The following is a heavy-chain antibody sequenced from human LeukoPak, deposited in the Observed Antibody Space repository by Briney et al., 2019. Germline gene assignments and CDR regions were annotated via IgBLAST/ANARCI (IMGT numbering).Heavy chain of an antibody. J-gene: IGHJ6*02. V-gene: IGHV3-23*01. Sequence: GGSLRLSCAASGFTFSSYAMSWVRQAPGKGLEWVSAISGSGGSTYYADSVKGRFTISRDNSKNTLYLQMNSLRAEDTAVYYCAKHDSSSWQAPYGMDVWGQGTTVTVSS. CDR2: ISGSGGST. CDR1: GFTFSSYA. CDR3: AKHDSSSWQAPYGMDV. D-gene: IGHD6-13*01.